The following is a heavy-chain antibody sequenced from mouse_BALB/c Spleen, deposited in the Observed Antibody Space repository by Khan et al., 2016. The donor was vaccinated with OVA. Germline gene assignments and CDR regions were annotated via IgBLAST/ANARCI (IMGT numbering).Heavy chain of an antibody. J-gene: IGHJ4*01. V-gene: IGHV2-6-2*01. Sequence: QVQLKESGLDLVAPSQSLSITCTVSGFSLTSYAIHWVRQPPGKGLEWLVVIWSDGRTTYNSALKSRLSISKDNSKSQVFLKINSLQTDDTAMYYCARHQFPLSMDSWGQGTSVTVSS. CDR1: GFSLTSYA. CDR3: ARHQFPLSMDS. CDR2: IWSDGRT.